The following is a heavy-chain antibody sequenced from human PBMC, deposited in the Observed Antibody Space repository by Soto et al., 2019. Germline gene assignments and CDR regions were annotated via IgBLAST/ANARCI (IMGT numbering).Heavy chain of an antibody. J-gene: IGHJ6*03. Sequence: GASVKVSCKASGYTFTGYYMHWVRQAPGQGLEWMGRIIPILGIANYAQKFQGRVTITADKSTSTAYMELSSLRSEDTAVYYCARENSSPPYYYYYMDVWGKGTTVTVSS. D-gene: IGHD6-13*01. CDR3: ARENSSPPYYYYYMDV. V-gene: IGHV1-69*04. CDR1: GYTFTGYY. CDR2: IIPILGIA.